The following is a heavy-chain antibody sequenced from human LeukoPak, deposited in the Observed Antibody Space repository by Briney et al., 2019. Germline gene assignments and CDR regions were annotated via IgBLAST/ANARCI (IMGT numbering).Heavy chain of an antibody. CDR2: INPNSGGT. D-gene: IGHD1-26*01. CDR1: GCTFTGYY. CDR3: ARTDLGATRSFDY. J-gene: IGHJ4*02. V-gene: IGHV1-2*02. Sequence: ASVKVSCKASGCTFTGYYMHWVRQAPGQGLEWMGWINPNSGGTNYAQKFQGRVTMTRDTSISTAYMELSRLRSDDTAVYYCARTDLGATRSFDYWGQGTLVTVSS.